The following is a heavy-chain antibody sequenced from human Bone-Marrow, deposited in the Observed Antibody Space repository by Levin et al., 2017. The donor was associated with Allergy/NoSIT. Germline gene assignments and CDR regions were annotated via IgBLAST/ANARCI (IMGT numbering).Heavy chain of an antibody. V-gene: IGHV2-5*02. J-gene: IGHJ4*02. CDR1: SLPTSGVG. Sequence: SLPTSGVGVGWIRPPPGKALEWLAFIYWDDEKRYSPSLKNRLTITKDTSKNRVVLTLTNMDPVDTATYYCAHRRQQVYDYWGQGTLVTVSS. CDR3: AHRRQQVYDY. D-gene: IGHD2-8*01. CDR2: IYWDDEK.